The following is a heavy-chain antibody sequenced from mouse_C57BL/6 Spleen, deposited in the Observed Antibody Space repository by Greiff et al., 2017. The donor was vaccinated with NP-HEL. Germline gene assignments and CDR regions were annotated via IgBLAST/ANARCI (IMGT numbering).Heavy chain of an antibody. CDR2: IDPETGGT. Sequence: QVQLQQSGAELVRPGASVTLSCKASGYTFTDYEMHWVKQTPVHGLEWIGAIDPETGGTAYNQKFKGKAILTADKSSSTAYMELRSLTSEDSAVYYCTWSYDYDRVFAYWGQGTLVTVSA. D-gene: IGHD2-4*01. J-gene: IGHJ3*01. V-gene: IGHV1-15*01. CDR1: GYTFTDYE. CDR3: TWSYDYDRVFAY.